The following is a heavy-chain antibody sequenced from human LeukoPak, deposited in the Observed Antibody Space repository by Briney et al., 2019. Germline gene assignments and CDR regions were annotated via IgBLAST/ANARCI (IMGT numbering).Heavy chain of an antibody. CDR3: ASLNYYGSESYYNYWFDP. CDR2: FDPEDGET. J-gene: IGHJ5*02. CDR1: GYTLTELS. Sequence: ASVKVSCKVSGYTLTELSMHWVRQAPGKGLEWMGGFDPEDGETIYAQKFQGRVTMTEDTSTDTAYMELSSLRSEDTAVYYCASLNYYGSESYYNYWFDPWGQGTLVTVSS. V-gene: IGHV1-24*01. D-gene: IGHD3-10*01.